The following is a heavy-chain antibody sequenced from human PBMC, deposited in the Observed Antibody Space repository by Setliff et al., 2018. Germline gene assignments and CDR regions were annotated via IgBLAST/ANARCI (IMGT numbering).Heavy chain of an antibody. Sequence: PSETLSLTCTVSGASITNINYYWGLIRQPPGKGLEWIGSIFYSGRTFYNPSLKSRVTISGDASKNQFSLKLSSVTAADTAVYYCARHKTGAVGTGEHFQHWGQGTLVTVSS. D-gene: IGHD6-19*01. J-gene: IGHJ1*01. CDR1: GASITNINYY. CDR2: IFYSGRT. V-gene: IGHV4-39*01. CDR3: ARHKTGAVGTGEHFQH.